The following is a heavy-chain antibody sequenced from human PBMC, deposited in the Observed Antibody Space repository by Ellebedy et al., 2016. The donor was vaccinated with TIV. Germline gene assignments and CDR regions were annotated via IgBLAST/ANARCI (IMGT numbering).Heavy chain of an antibody. D-gene: IGHD3-22*01. CDR3: ARHLTSGYSPGVY. J-gene: IGHJ4*02. V-gene: IGHV5-51*01. Sequence: GESLKISXKGSGYSFTSYWIGWVRQMPGKGLEWMGIIYPGDSSIRYSPSFQGQVTISADKSISTAYLQWGSLKASDTAMYFCARHLTSGYSPGVYWGQGTLVTVSS. CDR2: IYPGDSSI. CDR1: GYSFTSYW.